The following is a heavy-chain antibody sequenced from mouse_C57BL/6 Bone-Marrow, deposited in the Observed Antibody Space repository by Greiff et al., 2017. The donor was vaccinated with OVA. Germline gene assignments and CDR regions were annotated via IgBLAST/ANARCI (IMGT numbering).Heavy chain of an antibody. CDR2: IYPGGGYT. V-gene: IGHV1-63*01. J-gene: IGHJ2*01. CDR1: GYTFTNYW. D-gene: IGHD3-2*02. CDR3: ARRQLRPYFDY. Sequence: QVQLQQSGAELVRPGTSVKMSCKASGYTFTNYWIGWAKQRPGHGLEWIGDIYPGGGYTNYNEKFKGKATLTEDKSSSTAYMQFSSLTSENSAIYYCARRQLRPYFDYWGQGTTLTVSS.